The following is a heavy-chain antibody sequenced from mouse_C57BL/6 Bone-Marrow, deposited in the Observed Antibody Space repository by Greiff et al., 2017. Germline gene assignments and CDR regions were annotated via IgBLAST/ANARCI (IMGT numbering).Heavy chain of an antibody. J-gene: IGHJ2*01. CDR2: IDPSDSYT. Sequence: QVQLQQPGAELVKPGASVKLSCKASGYTFTSYWMQWVKQRPGQGLEWIGEIDPSDSYTNSNHKFKGKATLTVDTSSSTAYMQLSSRTSEDSAVYYCARRGPYYGSPNYFDYWGQGTTLTVSS. V-gene: IGHV1-50*01. CDR3: ARRGPYYGSPNYFDY. D-gene: IGHD1-1*01. CDR1: GYTFTSYW.